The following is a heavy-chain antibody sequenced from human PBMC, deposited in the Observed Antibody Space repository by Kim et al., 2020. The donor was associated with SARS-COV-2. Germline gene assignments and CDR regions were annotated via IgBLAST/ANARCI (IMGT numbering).Heavy chain of an antibody. J-gene: IGHJ4*02. CDR1: GGTFSSYA. D-gene: IGHD6-19*01. Sequence: SVKVSCKASGGTFSSYAISWVRQAPGQGLEWMGRIIPILGIANYAQKFQGRVTITADKSTSTAYMELSSLRSEDTAVYYCASGIAVAAGWTFDYWGQGTLVTVSS. CDR3: ASGIAVAAGWTFDY. V-gene: IGHV1-69*04. CDR2: IIPILGIA.